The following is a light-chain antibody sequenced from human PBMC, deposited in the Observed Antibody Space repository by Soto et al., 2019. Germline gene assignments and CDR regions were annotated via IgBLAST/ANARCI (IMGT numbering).Light chain of an antibody. CDR2: EVT. Sequence: QSALTQPASVSGSPGQSITVSRTGTSSDIGGYNYVSWYQQHPGKAPKLMVYEVTNRPSGVSDRFSGSKSGNTASLTISGLQADDEGYYYCSSYTSRSTLYVFGTGTKVTVL. J-gene: IGLJ1*01. V-gene: IGLV2-14*01. CDR1: SSDIGGYNY. CDR3: SSYTSRSTLYV.